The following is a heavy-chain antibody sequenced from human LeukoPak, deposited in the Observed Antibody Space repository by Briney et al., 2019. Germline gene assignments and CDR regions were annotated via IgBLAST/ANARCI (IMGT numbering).Heavy chain of an antibody. Sequence: SETLSLTCNVSGYSISSGYYWDWIRQTPGNGLEWIGYIYYTGSTNYNPSLKSRVTISVDTSKNHFSLKLSSVTAADTAVYYCARGDGDYGWFDPWGQGTLVTVSS. D-gene: IGHD4-17*01. V-gene: IGHV4-61*03. J-gene: IGHJ5*02. CDR1: GYSISSGYY. CDR2: IYYTGST. CDR3: ARGDGDYGWFDP.